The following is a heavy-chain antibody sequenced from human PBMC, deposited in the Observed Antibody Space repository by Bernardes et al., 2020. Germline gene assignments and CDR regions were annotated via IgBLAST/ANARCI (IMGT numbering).Heavy chain of an antibody. CDR1: GFTFGDYY. J-gene: IGHJ4*02. Sequence: RGCRSLSCAASGFTFGDYYVGWNRQAPGKWLGWVSYISSSGSTIYYADSVKGRFTISRDNAKNSMYLQMNSQRAEDTVVYYCARGTVTTGSPFDYWGQGTLVTVSS. CDR3: ARGTVTTGSPFDY. D-gene: IGHD4-17*01. V-gene: IGHV3-11*01. CDR2: ISSSGSTI.